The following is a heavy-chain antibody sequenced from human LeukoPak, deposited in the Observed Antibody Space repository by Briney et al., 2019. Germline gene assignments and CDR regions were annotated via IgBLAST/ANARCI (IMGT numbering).Heavy chain of an antibody. V-gene: IGHV4-31*03. D-gene: IGHD4-11*01. CDR1: CGSISRGCYC. CDR2: IYYSGST. J-gene: IGHJ4*02. CDR3: ASSTTVTKGGDY. Sequence: SPTLSLICTVSCGSISRGCYCWSWIREHPGKGLEWIGYIYYSGSTYYNSSLKSRVTISVDTSKNQFSLKLSSVTAADTAVYYCASSTTVTKGGDYWGQGTLVTVSS.